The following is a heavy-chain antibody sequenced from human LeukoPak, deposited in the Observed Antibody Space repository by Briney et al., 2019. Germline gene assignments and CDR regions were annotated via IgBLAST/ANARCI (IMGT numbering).Heavy chain of an antibody. CDR3: ASQYYYDSSGYYYFDY. CDR1: GGYFSGYY. V-gene: IGHV4-34*01. CDR2: INHSGST. D-gene: IGHD3-22*01. Sequence: SETLSLTCAVYGGYFSGYYWSWIRQPPGKGLEWIGKINHSGSTNYNPSLKSRVTISVDTSKNQFSLKLSSVTAADTAVYYCASQYYYDSSGYYYFDYWGQGTLVAVSS. J-gene: IGHJ4*02.